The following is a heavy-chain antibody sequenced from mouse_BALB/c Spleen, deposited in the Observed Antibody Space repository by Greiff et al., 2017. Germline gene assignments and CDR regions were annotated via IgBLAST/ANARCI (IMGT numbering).Heavy chain of an antibody. CDR2: ISSGSSTI. V-gene: IGHV5-17*02. CDR3: ARVHYYGPYWYFDV. CDR1: GFTFSSFG. J-gene: IGHJ1*01. Sequence: EVKLVESGGGLVQPGGSRKLSCAASGFTFSSFGMHWVRQAPEKGLEWVAYISSGSSTIYYADTVKGRFTISRDNPKNTLFLQMTSLRSEDTAMYYCARVHYYGPYWYFDVWGAGTTVTVSS. D-gene: IGHD1-2*01.